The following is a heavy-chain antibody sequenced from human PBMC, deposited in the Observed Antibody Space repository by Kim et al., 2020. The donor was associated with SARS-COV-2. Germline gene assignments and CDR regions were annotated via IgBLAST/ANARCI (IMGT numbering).Heavy chain of an antibody. CDR3: ARDLLATLAGRGDY. CDR2: ISSSSSYI. D-gene: IGHD5-12*01. J-gene: IGHJ4*02. Sequence: GGSLRLSCAASGFTFSSYSMNWVRQAPGKGLEWVSSISSSSSYIYYADSVKGRFTISRDNAKNSLYLQMNSLRAEDTAVYYCARDLLATLAGRGDYWGQGTLVTVSS. V-gene: IGHV3-21*01. CDR1: GFTFSSYS.